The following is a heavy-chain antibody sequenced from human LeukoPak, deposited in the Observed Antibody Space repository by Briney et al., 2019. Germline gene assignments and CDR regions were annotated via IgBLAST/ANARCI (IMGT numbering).Heavy chain of an antibody. J-gene: IGHJ6*02. CDR2: ISYDGSNK. V-gene: IGHV3-30*18. Sequence: GSLRLSCAASGFTFSSYGMHWVRQAPGKGLEWVAVISYDGSNKYYADSVKGRFTISRDNSKNTLYLQMNSLRAEDTAVYYCAKDLSGIVVVPAAEGFYYYGMDVWGQGTTVTVSS. D-gene: IGHD2-2*01. CDR1: GFTFSSYG. CDR3: AKDLSGIVVVPAAEGFYYYGMDV.